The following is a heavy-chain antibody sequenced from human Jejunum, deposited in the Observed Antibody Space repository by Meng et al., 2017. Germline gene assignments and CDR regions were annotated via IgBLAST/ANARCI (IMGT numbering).Heavy chain of an antibody. CDR3: ARGSIADRLSD. Sequence: VQVQQWGAGLLMPSETLSLTCTVYGGSLSGYYWSWIRQPPGKGLEWIGEINHSGSTSYNPSLKSRVTMSLDTSKNQFSLELSSVTAADTAVYYCARGSIADRLSDWGQGTLVTVSS. V-gene: IGHV4-34*01. CDR1: GGSLSGYY. J-gene: IGHJ4*02. CDR2: INHSGST. D-gene: IGHD6-6*01.